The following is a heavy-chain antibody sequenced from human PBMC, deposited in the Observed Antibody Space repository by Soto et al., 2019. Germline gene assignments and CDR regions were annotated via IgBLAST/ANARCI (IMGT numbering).Heavy chain of an antibody. CDR2: ISAYNGNT. J-gene: IGHJ2*01. D-gene: IGHD5-12*01. V-gene: IGHV1-18*01. CDR3: ARDGRDGYNGYWYFDL. CDR1: GYTFTSYG. Sequence: QVQLVQSGAEVKKPGASVKVSCKASGYTFTSYGISWVRQAPGQGLEWMGWISAYNGNTNYAQNLQARVTMTTDTYTSTAYMKLRTLRSDDTAVYYCARDGRDGYNGYWYFDLWGRGTLVTVSS.